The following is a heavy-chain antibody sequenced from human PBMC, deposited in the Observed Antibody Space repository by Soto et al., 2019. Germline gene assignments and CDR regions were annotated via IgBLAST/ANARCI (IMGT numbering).Heavy chain of an antibody. J-gene: IGHJ5*02. CDR2: ISSSSSYI. CDR3: ARDVGYCSSTSCYANWFDP. CDR1: GFTFSSYS. V-gene: IGHV3-21*01. Sequence: GGSLRLSCAASGFTFSSYSMNWVRQAPGKGLEWVSSISSSSSYIYYADSVKGRFTISRDNAKNSLYLQMNSLRAEDTAVYYCARDVGYCSSTSCYANWFDPWGQGTLVTVSS. D-gene: IGHD2-2*01.